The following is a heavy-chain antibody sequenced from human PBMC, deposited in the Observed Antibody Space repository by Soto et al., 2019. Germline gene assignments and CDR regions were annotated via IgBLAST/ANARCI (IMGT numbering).Heavy chain of an antibody. CDR2: INPNTGDT. CDR1: GYAFTAYY. J-gene: IGHJ6*02. Sequence: QVQLVQSGAEVKEPGASVKVSCKASGYAFTAYYVHWVRQAPGQGLEWMGWINPNTGDTKYAQYFQGRVAMTTDTSINTAYMEVTRLRSDDTAVFYCAKSRGCSGGSCRPPYYYYGLDVWGQGTTVTVSS. V-gene: IGHV1-2*02. CDR3: AKSRGCSGGSCRPPYYYYGLDV. D-gene: IGHD2-15*01.